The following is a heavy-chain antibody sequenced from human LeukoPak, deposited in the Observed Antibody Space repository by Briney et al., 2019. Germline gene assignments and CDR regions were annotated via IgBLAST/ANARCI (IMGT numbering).Heavy chain of an antibody. CDR3: AREDGDVGPLQDYYYMDV. D-gene: IGHD4-17*01. V-gene: IGHV1-8*03. J-gene: IGHJ6*03. CDR1: GYTFTSYD. CDR2: MNPNSGNT. Sequence: ASVKVSCKASGYTFTSYDINWVLQATGQGLEWMGWMNPNSGNTGYAQKFQGRVTITRNTSISTAYMELSSLRSEDTAVYYCAREDGDVGPLQDYYYMDVWGKGTTVTVSS.